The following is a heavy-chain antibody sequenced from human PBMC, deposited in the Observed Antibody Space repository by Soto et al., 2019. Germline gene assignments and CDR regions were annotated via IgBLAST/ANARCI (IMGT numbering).Heavy chain of an antibody. V-gene: IGHV3-7*05. D-gene: IGHD6-13*01. CDR1: GFTLSSYW. J-gene: IGHJ6*02. CDR3: ARDYVSSYSPRYYGMDV. CDR2: IKQDGSEK. Sequence: EVQLVESGGGLVQPGGSLRLSCAASGFTLSSYWMSWVRQAPGKGLEWVANIKQDGSEKYYVDSVKGRFTISRDNAKNSLYLQMNSLRAEDTALYYCARDYVSSYSPRYYGMDVWGQGTTVTVSS.